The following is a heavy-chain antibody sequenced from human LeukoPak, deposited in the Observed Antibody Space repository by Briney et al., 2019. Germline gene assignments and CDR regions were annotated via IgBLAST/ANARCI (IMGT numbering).Heavy chain of an antibody. CDR1: GGSISSSSYY. CDR3: ARMGWVLVKTAAGEASGGSNYYYYYYMDV. Sequence: SETLSLTCTVSGGSISSSSYYWGWIRQPPGKGLEWIGSIYYSGSTYYNPSLKSRVTISVDTSKNQFSLKLSSVTAADTAVYYCARMGWVLVKTAAGEASGGSNYYYYYYMDVWGKGTTVTISS. CDR2: IYYSGST. V-gene: IGHV4-39*07. J-gene: IGHJ6*03. D-gene: IGHD6-13*01.